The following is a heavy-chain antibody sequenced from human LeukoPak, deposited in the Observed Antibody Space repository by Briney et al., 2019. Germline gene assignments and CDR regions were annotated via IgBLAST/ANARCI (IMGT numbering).Heavy chain of an antibody. D-gene: IGHD2-2*01. CDR1: GFTFSDYY. J-gene: IGHJ4*02. CDR3: ARGGKVVPAAIYY. Sequence: GGSLRLSCAASGFTFSDYYMSWIRQAPGKGPEWVSYISSSGSTIYYADSVKGRFTISRDNSKNTLYLQMNSLRAEDTAVYYCARGGKVVPAAIYYWGQGTLVTVSS. V-gene: IGHV3-11*04. CDR2: ISSSGSTI.